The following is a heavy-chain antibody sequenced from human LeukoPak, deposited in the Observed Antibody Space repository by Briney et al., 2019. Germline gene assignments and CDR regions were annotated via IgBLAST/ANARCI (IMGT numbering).Heavy chain of an antibody. CDR1: GFTFSGSA. D-gene: IGHD3-9*01. J-gene: IGHJ6*03. CDR3: TRTSDILTGYTPREAYYYYYHMDV. CDR2: IRSKANSYAT. V-gene: IGHV3-73*01. Sequence: GGSLRLSCAASGFTFSGSAMHWVRQASGKGLEWVGRIRSKANSYATVYAASVKGRFTISRDDSKNMAYLQMNSLKTEDTAVYYCTRTSDILTGYTPREAYYYYYHMDVWGKGTTVTISS.